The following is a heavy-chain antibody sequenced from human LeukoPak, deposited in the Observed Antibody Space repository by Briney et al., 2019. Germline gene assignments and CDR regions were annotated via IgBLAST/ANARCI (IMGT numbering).Heavy chain of an antibody. Sequence: PSETLSLTCTVSDGSMSSYYWSWIRQPPGKGLEWIGYIHYSGSTKYNPSLKSRVTISVDTSKNQFSLKLSSVTAADTAVYYCARGARAGYNLEPFDYWGQGTLVTVSS. V-gene: IGHV4-59*08. CDR2: IHYSGST. D-gene: IGHD5-24*01. CDR3: ARGARAGYNLEPFDY. CDR1: DGSMSSYY. J-gene: IGHJ4*02.